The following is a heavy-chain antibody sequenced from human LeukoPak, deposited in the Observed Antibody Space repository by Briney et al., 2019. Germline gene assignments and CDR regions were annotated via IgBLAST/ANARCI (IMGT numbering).Heavy chain of an antibody. D-gene: IGHD1-26*01. V-gene: IGHV3-23*01. CDR1: GFTFSSYA. CDR3: ARGGWELTYYYYMDV. J-gene: IGHJ6*03. Sequence: GGSLRLSCAASGFTFSSYAMSWVRQAPGKGLEWVSAISGSGGSTYYADSVKGRFTISRDNAKNSLSLQMNSLRAEDTAVYYCARGGWELTYYYYMDVWGKGTTVTVPS. CDR2: ISGSGGST.